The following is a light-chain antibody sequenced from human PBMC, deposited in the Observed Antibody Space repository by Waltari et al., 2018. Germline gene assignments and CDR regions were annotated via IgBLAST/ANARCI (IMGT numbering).Light chain of an antibody. CDR1: HRFSSW. V-gene: IGKV1-5*01. CDR2: DAS. J-gene: IGKJ2*01. Sequence: DIQMTQSPSTLSASVGDTVTITCRASHRFSSWLAWYQQKAGKAPTVLIYDASDLESGVPSRFSGSGSDTEFTLTISNLQPDDFATYYCQQYDSYVYTFGQGTKLEIK. CDR3: QQYDSYVYT.